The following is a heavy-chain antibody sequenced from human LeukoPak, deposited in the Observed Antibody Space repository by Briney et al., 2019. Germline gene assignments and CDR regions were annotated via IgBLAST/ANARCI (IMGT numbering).Heavy chain of an antibody. V-gene: IGHV1-2*02. Sequence: ASVKVSCKASGYTFTGYYMHWVRQAPGQGLEWRGWIDPNSGGTNYAQKFQGRVPMTRDTSISTAYMEMSRLRSDAAAVYYCGRDPPARFDWSTKFDYWGQGTLVTVSS. D-gene: IGHD3-9*01. CDR3: GRDPPARFDWSTKFDY. CDR2: IDPNSGGT. J-gene: IGHJ4*02. CDR1: GYTFTGYY.